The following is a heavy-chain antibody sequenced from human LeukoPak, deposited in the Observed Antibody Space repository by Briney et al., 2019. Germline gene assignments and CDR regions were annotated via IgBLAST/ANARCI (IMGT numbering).Heavy chain of an antibody. J-gene: IGHJ4*02. CDR1: GYTFTSYA. V-gene: IGHV1-3*01. Sequence: ASVKVSCKASGYTFTSYAMHWVRQAPGQRLEWMGWINAGNGNTKYSQKFQGRVTITRDTSASTAYMELSSLRSEDTAVYYCARGRLIWFGELLYDPRIDYWGQGTLVTVSS. D-gene: IGHD3-10*01. CDR2: INAGNGNT. CDR3: ARGRLIWFGELLYDPRIDY.